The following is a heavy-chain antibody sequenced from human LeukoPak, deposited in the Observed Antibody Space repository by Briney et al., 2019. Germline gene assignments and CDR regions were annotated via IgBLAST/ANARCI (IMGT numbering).Heavy chain of an antibody. D-gene: IGHD3-9*01. V-gene: IGHV3-23*01. J-gene: IGHJ6*04. CDR1: EFTFSSYA. CDR3: AKDGLRYSRSYYYYGMDV. CDR2: ISGSGGST. Sequence: GGSLRLSCAAAEFTFSSYAMSWVRQAPGKGLEWVSAISGSGGSTYYADSVKGRFTISRDNSKNTLYLQMNSLRAEDTAVYYCAKDGLRYSRSYYYYGMDVWGKGTTVTVSS.